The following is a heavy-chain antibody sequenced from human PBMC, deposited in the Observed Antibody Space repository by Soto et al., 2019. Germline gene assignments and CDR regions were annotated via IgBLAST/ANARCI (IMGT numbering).Heavy chain of an antibody. D-gene: IGHD3-16*01. V-gene: IGHV3-7*01. CDR1: GFTFNNYW. Sequence: EVQLVESGGGLVQPGGSLRLSCEGSGFTFNNYWMTWVRQAPGKGLEWVANIKQDGSEKYYVDSVRGRFTISRDNANNVLYLQINTLRAEDTAVYFCVRWSSAFGVWGNGTTVTVSS. J-gene: IGHJ6*04. CDR3: VRWSSAFGV. CDR2: IKQDGSEK.